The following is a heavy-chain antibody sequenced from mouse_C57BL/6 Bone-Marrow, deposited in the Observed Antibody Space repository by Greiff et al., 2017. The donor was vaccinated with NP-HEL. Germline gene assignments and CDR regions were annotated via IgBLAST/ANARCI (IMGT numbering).Heavy chain of an antibody. CDR3: SIFLYYYGSSPRFAY. CDR1: GFNIKDYY. V-gene: IGHV14-1*01. J-gene: IGHJ3*01. CDR2: IDPEDGDT. Sequence: VQQSGAELVRPGASVKLSCTASGFNIKDYYMHWVKQRPEQGLEWIGRIDPEDGDTEYAPKFQGKATMTADTSSNTAYLQLSSLTSEDTAVYYCSIFLYYYGSSPRFAYWGQGTLVTVSA. D-gene: IGHD1-1*01.